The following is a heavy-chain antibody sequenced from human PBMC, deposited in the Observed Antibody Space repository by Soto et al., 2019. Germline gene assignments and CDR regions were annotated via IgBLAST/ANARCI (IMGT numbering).Heavy chain of an antibody. Sequence: QVQLVQSGAAVKKPGSSVKVSCKASGGTFSSYAISWVRQAPGQGLEWMGGIIPIFGTANYAQKFQGRVTITADESTSTAYMELSRLRSEDTAVYSCASGDYDFWSGPGGGMDVWGQGTTVTVSS. CDR1: GGTFSSYA. J-gene: IGHJ6*02. D-gene: IGHD3-3*01. CDR3: ASGDYDFWSGPGGGMDV. CDR2: IIPIFGTA. V-gene: IGHV1-69*12.